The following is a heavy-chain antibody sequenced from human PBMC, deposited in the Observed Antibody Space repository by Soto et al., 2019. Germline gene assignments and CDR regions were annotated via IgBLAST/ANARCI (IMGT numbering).Heavy chain of an antibody. J-gene: IGHJ4*02. CDR1: GYTFTIYV. CDR2: ISAYNVNT. Sequence: ASVNVSFKASGYTFTIYVIILFLHSPLQWLEWMGWISAYNVNTNYAQKLQGRVTMTTDTSKSTAYMELRSLRSDDTAVYYCARDSRFVVVVDAEAYFDYWGQGPLVTVSS. D-gene: IGHD2-15*01. V-gene: IGHV1-18*01. CDR3: ARDSRFVVVVDAEAYFDY.